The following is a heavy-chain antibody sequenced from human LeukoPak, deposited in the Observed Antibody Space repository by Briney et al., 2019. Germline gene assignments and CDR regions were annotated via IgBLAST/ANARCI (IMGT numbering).Heavy chain of an antibody. Sequence: PEGSLRLSCAASGFTFGSYTMSWVRQAPGKGLEWVSFITESSGSTYYADSVKGRFTISRDNSKNALYLQMNSLRAEDTAVYYCAKVPRLTTGYWGQGTLVTVSS. V-gene: IGHV3-23*01. CDR2: ITESSGST. D-gene: IGHD4-17*01. CDR3: AKVPRLTTGY. CDR1: GFTFGSYT. J-gene: IGHJ4*02.